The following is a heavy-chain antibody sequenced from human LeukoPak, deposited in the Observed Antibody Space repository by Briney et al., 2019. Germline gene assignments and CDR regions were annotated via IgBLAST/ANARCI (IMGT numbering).Heavy chain of an antibody. CDR2: ISSSSSTI. D-gene: IGHD6-13*01. CDR1: GFTFSSYS. J-gene: IGHJ4*02. CDR3: GRDYWYLPDY. V-gene: IGHV3-48*01. Sequence: GGSLRLSCAASGFTFSSYSMNWVRQAPGKGLEWISYISSSSSTIYYADSVKGRFTISRDNSKNTVYLQMNSLRTEDTAVYYCGRDYWYLPDYWGQGTLVTVSS.